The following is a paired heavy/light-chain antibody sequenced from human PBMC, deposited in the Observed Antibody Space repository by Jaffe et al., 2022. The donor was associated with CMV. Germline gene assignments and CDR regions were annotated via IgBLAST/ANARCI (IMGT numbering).Heavy chain of an antibody. CDR1: GGSISSYY. J-gene: IGHJ4*02. D-gene: IGHD3-22*01. CDR2: IYYSGST. Sequence: QVQLQESGPGLVKPSETLSLTCTVSGGSISSYYWSWIRQPPGKGLEWIGYIYYSGSTNYNPSLKSRVTISVDTSKNQFSLKLSSVTAADTAVYYCARHAPPTYYYDSSGYSAYYFDYWGQGTLVTVSS. CDR3: ARHAPPTYYYDSSGYSAYYFDY. V-gene: IGHV4-59*08.
Light chain of an antibody. Sequence: NFMLTQPHSVSESPGKTVTISCTRSSGSIASNYVQWYQQRPGSAPTTVIYEDNQRPSGVPDRFSGSIDSSSNSASLTISGLKTEDEADYYCQSYDSSNHDVVFGGGTKLTVL. CDR2: EDN. V-gene: IGLV6-57*04. J-gene: IGLJ2*01. CDR3: QSYDSSNHDVV. CDR1: SGSIASNY.